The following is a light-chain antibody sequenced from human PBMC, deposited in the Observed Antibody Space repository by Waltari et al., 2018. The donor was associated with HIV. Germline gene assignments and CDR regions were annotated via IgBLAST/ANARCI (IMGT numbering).Light chain of an antibody. J-gene: IGLJ2*01. CDR3: QSHDSSLSGSL. CDR2: DNI. Sequence: QSVLAQPPSVSGAPRQSVPISCTGSTSNIGAGYDVPWYQQVPGKAPRLLIYDNINRPLGVPDRFSGSKSATSASLAITGLLAEDEADYYCQSHDSSLSGSLFGGGTKLTVL. V-gene: IGLV1-40*01. CDR1: TSNIGAGYD.